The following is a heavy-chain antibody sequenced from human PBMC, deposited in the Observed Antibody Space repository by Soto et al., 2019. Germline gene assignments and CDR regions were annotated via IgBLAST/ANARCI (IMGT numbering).Heavy chain of an antibody. D-gene: IGHD2-15*01. Sequence: PSETLSLTSTVADGSIGGYYWSWIRQPPGRGLEWIGYIHYSGSTNSNPSLKSRVTISVDTSKNQFSLKLSSVTAADTAVYYCARYCSGARCLDYWGQGTLVTVSS. V-gene: IGHV4-59*01. CDR3: ARYCSGARCLDY. CDR1: DGSIGGYY. CDR2: IHYSGST. J-gene: IGHJ4*02.